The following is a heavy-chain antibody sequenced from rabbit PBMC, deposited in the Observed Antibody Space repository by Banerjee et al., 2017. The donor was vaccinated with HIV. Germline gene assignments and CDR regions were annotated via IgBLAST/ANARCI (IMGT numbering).Heavy chain of an antibody. CDR1: GFSFSNKYV. J-gene: IGHJ4*01. D-gene: IGHD4-1*01. Sequence: QEQLEESGGDLVKPEGSLTLTCTASGFSFSNKYVMCWVRQAPGKGLEWIACINTSSGNTVYASWAKGRFTISKTSSTTVTLQMTSLTAADTATYFYARDLAGVIGWNFKLWGQGTLVTVS. CDR3: ARDLAGVIGWNFKL. CDR2: INTSSGNT. V-gene: IGHV1S45*01.